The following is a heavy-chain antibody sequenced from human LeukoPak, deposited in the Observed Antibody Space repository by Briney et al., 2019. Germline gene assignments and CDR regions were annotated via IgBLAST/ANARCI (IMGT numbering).Heavy chain of an antibody. J-gene: IGHJ4*02. V-gene: IGHV4-38-2*01. D-gene: IGHD5-12*01. CDR1: GYSISSGYY. CDR2: IYHSGST. CDR3: ARLGDIVATILDY. Sequence: PSETLSLTCAVSGYSISSGYYWGWIRQPPGKGLEWIGSIYHSGSTYYNPSLKSRVTISVDTSKNQFSLKLSSVTAADTAVYCCARLGDIVATILDYWGQGTLVTVSS.